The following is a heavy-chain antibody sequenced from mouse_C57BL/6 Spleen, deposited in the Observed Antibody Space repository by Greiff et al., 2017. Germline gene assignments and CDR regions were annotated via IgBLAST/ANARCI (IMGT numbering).Heavy chain of an antibody. Sequence: VQLQQPGAELVKPGASVKLSCKASGYTFTSYWMHWVKQRPGQGLEWIGMIHPNSGSTNYNEKFKSKATLTVDKSSSTDYMQLSSLTSEGSAVYYCARGGEFITTVVEDYCDYWGQGTTLTVSS. CDR2: IHPNSGST. D-gene: IGHD1-1*01. CDR3: ARGGEFITTVVEDYCDY. V-gene: IGHV1-64*01. J-gene: IGHJ2*01. CDR1: GYTFTSYW.